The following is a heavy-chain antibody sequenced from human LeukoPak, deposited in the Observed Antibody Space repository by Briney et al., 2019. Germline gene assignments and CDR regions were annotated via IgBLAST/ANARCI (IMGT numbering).Heavy chain of an antibody. J-gene: IGHJ4*02. Sequence: PSETLSLTRSVSGGPISSGDYYWSWIRQPPGKGLEWIGYIYYSGSTYYNPSLKSRVNISVDTSKNQFSLKLSSMTAAGTAVYYCARDKASRSGGIFDYWGQGTLVTVSS. CDR1: GGPISSGDYY. D-gene: IGHD2-15*01. CDR3: ARDKASRSGGIFDY. CDR2: IYYSGST. V-gene: IGHV4-30-4*01.